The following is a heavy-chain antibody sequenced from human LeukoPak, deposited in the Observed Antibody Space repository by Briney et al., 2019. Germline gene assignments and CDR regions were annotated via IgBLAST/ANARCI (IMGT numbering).Heavy chain of an antibody. CDR1: GGSISSGGYS. J-gene: IGHJ4*02. Sequence: PSQTLSLTCAVSGGSISSGGYSWSWIRQPPGKGLEWIGYIYHSGSTYYNPSLKSRVTISVDRSKNQFSLKLSSMTAADTAVYYCAGRYCSSTSCGFDYWGQGTLVTVSS. D-gene: IGHD2-2*01. CDR2: IYHSGST. V-gene: IGHV4-30-2*01. CDR3: AGRYCSSTSCGFDY.